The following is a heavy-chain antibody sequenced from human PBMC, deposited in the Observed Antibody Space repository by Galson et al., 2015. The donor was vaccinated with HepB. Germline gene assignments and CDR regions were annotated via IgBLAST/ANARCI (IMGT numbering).Heavy chain of an antibody. CDR3: ARDQRYSSGWYESSNPYWYFDL. D-gene: IGHD6-19*01. CDR1: GFTFSSYG. Sequence: SLRLSCAASGFTFSSYGMHWVRQAPGKGLEWVAVIWYDGSNKYYADSVKGRFTISRDNSKNTLYLQMNSLRAEDTAVYYCARDQRYSSGWYESSNPYWYFDLWGRGTLVTVSS. J-gene: IGHJ2*01. CDR2: IWYDGSNK. V-gene: IGHV3-33*01.